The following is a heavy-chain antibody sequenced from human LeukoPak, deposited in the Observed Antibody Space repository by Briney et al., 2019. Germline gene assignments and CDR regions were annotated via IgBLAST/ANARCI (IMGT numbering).Heavy chain of an antibody. CDR1: GFTFSSYA. Sequence: GGSLRLSCAVSGFTFSSYAMSWVRQAPGKGLEWVSAISGSGGSTYYADSVKGRFTISRDNSKNTLYLQMNSLRAEDTAVYYCAKDRAYSSSWYGGAFDIWGQGTMVTVSS. J-gene: IGHJ3*02. CDR3: AKDRAYSSSWYGGAFDI. D-gene: IGHD6-13*01. CDR2: ISGSGGST. V-gene: IGHV3-23*01.